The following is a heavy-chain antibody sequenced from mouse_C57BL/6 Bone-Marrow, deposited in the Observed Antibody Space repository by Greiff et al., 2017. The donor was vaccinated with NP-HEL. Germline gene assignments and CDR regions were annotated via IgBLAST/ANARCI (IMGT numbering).Heavy chain of an antibody. D-gene: IGHD2-10*02. J-gene: IGHJ4*01. V-gene: IGHV5-6*01. CDR3: ARSSIYYAMDY. CDR2: ISSGGSYT. CDR1: GFTFSSYG. Sequence: EVQRVESGGDLVKPGGSLKLSCAASGFTFSSYGMSWVRQTPDKRLEWVATISSGGSYTYYPDSVKGRFPISRDNAKNTLYLQMSILKSEDTAMYYCARSSIYYAMDYWGQGTSVTVSS.